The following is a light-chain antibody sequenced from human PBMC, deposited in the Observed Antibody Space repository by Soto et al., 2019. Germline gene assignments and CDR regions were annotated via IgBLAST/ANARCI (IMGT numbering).Light chain of an antibody. Sequence: QSALTQPASVSGSPGQSITISCTGTSSDVGGYNYVSWYKQHPGKAPKLMIHDVSNRPSGVSNRFSGSKSGNTASLTISGLQAEDEVDYYCSSYTGSSTLVVFGGGTKLTVL. CDR2: DVS. V-gene: IGLV2-14*01. CDR1: SSDVGGYNY. CDR3: SSYTGSSTLVV. J-gene: IGLJ2*01.